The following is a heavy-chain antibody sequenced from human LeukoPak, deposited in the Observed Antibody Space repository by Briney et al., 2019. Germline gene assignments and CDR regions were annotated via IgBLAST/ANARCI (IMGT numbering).Heavy chain of an antibody. D-gene: IGHD6-13*01. CDR1: GYTLTSYY. Sequence: ASVKVSCKASGYTLTSYYMHWVRQAPGQGLEWMGIINPSGGSTSYAQKFQGRVTMTRDMSTSTVYMELSSLRSEDTAVYYCAHEQAAGTSGYFQHWGQGTLVTVSS. V-gene: IGHV1-46*01. CDR3: AHEQAAGTSGYFQH. J-gene: IGHJ1*01. CDR2: INPSGGST.